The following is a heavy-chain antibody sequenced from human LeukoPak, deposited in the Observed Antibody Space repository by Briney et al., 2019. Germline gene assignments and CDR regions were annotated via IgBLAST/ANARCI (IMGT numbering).Heavy chain of an antibody. V-gene: IGHV3-64D*09. CDR1: GFTFSSYA. Sequence: PGGSLRLSCSASGFTFSSYAMHWVRQAPGKGLEYVSAISSNGGSTYYADSVKGRFTLSRDNSKYTLYLQMSSLRSEDTAVYYCVKALGYCSTTSCYFDYWGQGTLVTVSS. CDR2: ISSNGGST. CDR3: VKALGYCSTTSCYFDY. J-gene: IGHJ4*02. D-gene: IGHD2-2*01.